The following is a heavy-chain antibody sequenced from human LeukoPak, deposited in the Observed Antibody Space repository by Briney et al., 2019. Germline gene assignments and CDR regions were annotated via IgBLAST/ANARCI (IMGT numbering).Heavy chain of an antibody. CDR2: ISAYNGNR. J-gene: IGHJ3*02. Sequence: ASVKVSCKASGYTFTRYGISWVRQAPGQGLEWMGWISAYNGNRNYVQKLQGRVTMTTDTSTNTAYMELRSLRSDDTAVYYCARDRYYNILIGFRRSDGFDIWGQGTMVTVSS. CDR1: GYTFTRYG. CDR3: ARDRYYNILIGFRRSDGFDI. V-gene: IGHV1-18*01. D-gene: IGHD3-9*01.